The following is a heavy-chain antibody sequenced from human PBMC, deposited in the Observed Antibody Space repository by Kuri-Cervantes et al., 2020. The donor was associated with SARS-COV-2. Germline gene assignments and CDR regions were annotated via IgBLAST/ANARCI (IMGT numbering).Heavy chain of an antibody. V-gene: IGHV3-30*04. CDR1: GFTFNNYA. D-gene: IGHD6-13*01. Sequence: GESLKISCAASGFTFNNYAFHWVRQFPGKGLEWVAFISYEGSIKHYADSVKGRLTVSRDNAKNSLYLQMNSLRAEDTAVYYCARDRQQLVRRTFFDYWGQGTLVTVSS. J-gene: IGHJ4*02. CDR2: ISYEGSIK. CDR3: ARDRQQLVRRTFFDY.